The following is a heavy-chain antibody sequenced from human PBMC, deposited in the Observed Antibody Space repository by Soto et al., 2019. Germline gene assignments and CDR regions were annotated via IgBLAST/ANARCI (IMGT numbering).Heavy chain of an antibody. Sequence: QVQLVQSGAEVKKPGASVKVSCKASGYTFTSYYMHWVRQAPGQGLEWMGIINPSGGSTSYAQKFQGRVTMTRDTSTSTVYMELSSLRSEDTAVYYCAREGIRQTENYGMDVWGQGTTVTVSS. J-gene: IGHJ6*02. CDR2: INPSGGST. CDR3: AREGIRQTENYGMDV. V-gene: IGHV1-46*01. CDR1: GYTFTSYY. D-gene: IGHD1-20*01.